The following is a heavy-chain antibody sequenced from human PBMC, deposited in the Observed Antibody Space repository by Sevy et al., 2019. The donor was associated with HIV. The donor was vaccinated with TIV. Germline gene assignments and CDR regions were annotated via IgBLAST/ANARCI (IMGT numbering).Heavy chain of an antibody. Sequence: SETLSLTCTVSGGSISSDSFLWGWIRQTPGEGLSWIVSISCSGSTYYDPSLKSRITVDVDTSKKQFSLELRSVTAADTAMYYCARHLHFYGIDVWGPGTTVTVSS. CDR2: ISCSGST. J-gene: IGHJ6*02. V-gene: IGHV4-39*01. CDR1: GGSISSDSFL. CDR3: ARHLHFYGIDV. D-gene: IGHD3-3*02.